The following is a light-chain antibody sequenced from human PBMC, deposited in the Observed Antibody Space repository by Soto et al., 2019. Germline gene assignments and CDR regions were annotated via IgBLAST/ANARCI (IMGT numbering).Light chain of an antibody. Sequence: EIVLTQSPATLSLSPGERATLSCRASQSVSSYLAWYQKKPGQAPSLLIYDASNRATGIPARFSGSGSGTDFTLTISRLETEDFAVYYCQQRSNWPITFGQGTRVEIK. CDR2: DAS. J-gene: IGKJ5*01. CDR1: QSVSSY. V-gene: IGKV3-11*01. CDR3: QQRSNWPIT.